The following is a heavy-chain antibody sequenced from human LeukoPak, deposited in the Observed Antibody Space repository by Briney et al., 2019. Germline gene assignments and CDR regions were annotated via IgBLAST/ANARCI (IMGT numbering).Heavy chain of an antibody. V-gene: IGHV3-23*01. D-gene: IGHD3-9*01. CDR1: GFTFSSYA. CDR2: ISGNGGST. Sequence: GGSLRLSCAASGFTFSSYAMSWVRQAPGKGLEWVSTISGNGGSTYYADSVKGRFSISRDNSKNTLYLQMDSLRAEDTAVYYCARDPGYAIYYFDYWGQGLLVTVSS. CDR3: ARDPGYAIYYFDY. J-gene: IGHJ4*02.